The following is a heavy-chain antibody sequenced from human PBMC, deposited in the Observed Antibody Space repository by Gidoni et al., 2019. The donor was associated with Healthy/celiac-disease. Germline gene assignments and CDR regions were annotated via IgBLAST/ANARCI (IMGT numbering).Heavy chain of an antibody. Sequence: EVQLVESGGGLVKPGGSLRLSWAPPGFTFSNAWMSWVRQAPGRGLEWVGRIKSKTDGGTTDYAAPVKGRFTISRDDSKNTLYLQMNSLKTEDTAVYYCTTLGSGGSCCHFDYWGQGTLVTVSS. CDR3: TTLGSGGSCCHFDY. V-gene: IGHV3-15*01. CDR2: IKSKTDGGTT. D-gene: IGHD2-15*01. J-gene: IGHJ4*02. CDR1: GFTFSNAW.